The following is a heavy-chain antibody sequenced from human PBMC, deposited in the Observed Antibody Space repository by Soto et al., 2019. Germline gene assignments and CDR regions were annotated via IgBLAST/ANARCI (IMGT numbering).Heavy chain of an antibody. Sequence: SETLSLTCTVSGGSISSGGYYWSWIRQHPGKGLEWIGYIYYSGSTYYNPSLKSRVTISVDTSKNQFSLKLSSVTAADTAVYYCARVATPHSSHVPGQPYYYGMDVWGQGTTVTISS. D-gene: IGHD6-13*01. V-gene: IGHV4-31*03. CDR3: ARVATPHSSHVPGQPYYYGMDV. CDR1: GGSISSGGYY. CDR2: IYYSGST. J-gene: IGHJ6*02.